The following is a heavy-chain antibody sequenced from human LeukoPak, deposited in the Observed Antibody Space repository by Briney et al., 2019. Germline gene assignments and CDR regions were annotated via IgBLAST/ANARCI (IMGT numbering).Heavy chain of an antibody. D-gene: IGHD6-19*01. J-gene: IGHJ4*02. V-gene: IGHV3-9*01. Sequence: GGSLRLSCAASGFTFDDYAMHWVRQAPGKGLEWVSGISWNSGSIGYADSVKGRFTISRDNAKNSLYLQMNSLRAEDTALYYCEKDWGSGWYSYFDYWGQGTLVTVSS. CDR3: EKDWGSGWYSYFDY. CDR1: GFTFDDYA. CDR2: ISWNSGSI.